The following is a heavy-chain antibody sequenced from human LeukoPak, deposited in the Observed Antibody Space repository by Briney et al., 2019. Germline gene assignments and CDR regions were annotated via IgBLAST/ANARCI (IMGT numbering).Heavy chain of an antibody. J-gene: IGHJ4*02. D-gene: IGHD6-19*01. CDR2: ISGSASHI. CDR1: GFPFSDYE. V-gene: IGHV3-48*03. Sequence: GGSLRLSCTASGFPFSDYEMNWVRQAPGRGLEWVSYISGSASHIYYADSVKGRFTISRDNAKNSLYLQMNSLRVEDTAVYYCARGGGYSSGWYKYYFDFWGQGTLVIVSS. CDR3: ARGGGYSSGWYKYYFDF.